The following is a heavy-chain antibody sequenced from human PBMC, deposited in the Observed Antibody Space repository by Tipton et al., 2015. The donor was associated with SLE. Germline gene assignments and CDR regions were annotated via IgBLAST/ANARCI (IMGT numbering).Heavy chain of an antibody. CDR2: IFYSGST. D-gene: IGHD2-8*01. J-gene: IGHJ4*02. CDR1: AGSITGGSYY. Sequence: TLSLTCTVSAGSITGGSYYWSWVRQHPGRGLEWLAYIFYSGSTYYNPSLKSRLNISVDRSNNQFSLKLTSVTAADTAVYYCARGREVYDSFDSWGQGTLVTVSS. V-gene: IGHV4-31*03. CDR3: ARGREVYDSFDS.